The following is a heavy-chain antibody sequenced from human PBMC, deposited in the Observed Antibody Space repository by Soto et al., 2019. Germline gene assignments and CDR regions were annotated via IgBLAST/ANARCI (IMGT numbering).Heavy chain of an antibody. CDR1: GFTFSSYG. CDR2: ISYDGSNK. J-gene: IGHJ4*02. D-gene: IGHD6-13*01. CDR3: AKAGIAAAGTGDFDY. V-gene: IGHV3-30*18. Sequence: QVQLVESGGGVVQPGRSLRLSCAASGFTFSSYGMHGVRQAPGKGLEWVAVISYDGSNKYYADSVKGRFTISRDNSKNTLYLQMNSLRAEDTAVYYCAKAGIAAAGTGDFDYWGQGTLVTVSS.